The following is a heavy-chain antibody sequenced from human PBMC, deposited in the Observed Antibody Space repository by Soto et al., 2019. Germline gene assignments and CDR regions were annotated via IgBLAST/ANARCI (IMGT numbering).Heavy chain of an antibody. V-gene: IGHV3-30-3*01. J-gene: IGHJ3*02. D-gene: IGHD3-9*01. Sequence: QVQLVESGGGVVQPGRSLTLSCAASGFIFNNYAMHWVRQAPGKGLEWVTVISYDGSNKYYAESVKGRFTISRDNSRNTLYLQINSLRAEDTAVYYCASTYYDILTTYRSAFDIWGQETMVTVSS. CDR3: ASTYYDILTTYRSAFDI. CDR2: ISYDGSNK. CDR1: GFIFNNYA.